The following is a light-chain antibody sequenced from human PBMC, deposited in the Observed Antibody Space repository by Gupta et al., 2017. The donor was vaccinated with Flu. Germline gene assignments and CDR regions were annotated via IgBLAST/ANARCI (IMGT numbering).Light chain of an antibody. CDR2: STN. J-gene: IGLJ2*01. CDR1: RSNIGRNT. V-gene: IGLV1-44*01. CDR3: AAWDDSLHGVV. Sequence: QSVLPQPPSASGTPGQSVTISCSGSRSNIGRNTVNWYQQLAGTAPKLLIYSTNQRPSGVPDRFSGSKSGTSASLAISGLQSEDEADYYCAAWDDSLHGVVFGGGTKLTVL.